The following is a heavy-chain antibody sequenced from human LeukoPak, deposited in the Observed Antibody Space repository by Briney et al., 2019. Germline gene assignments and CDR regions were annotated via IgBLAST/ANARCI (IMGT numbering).Heavy chain of an antibody. J-gene: IGHJ4*02. D-gene: IGHD5-24*01. V-gene: IGHV4-4*07. CDR2: IYISGST. CDR3: ARDHLDGHFDY. CDR1: GGSISSSY. Sequence: KTSETLSLTCTVSGGSISSSYYSWIRQPAGKGLEWIGRIYISGSTNYNPSLKSRVTMSVDTSKNQFSLKLSSVTAADTAVYYCARDHLDGHFDYWGRGTLVTVSS.